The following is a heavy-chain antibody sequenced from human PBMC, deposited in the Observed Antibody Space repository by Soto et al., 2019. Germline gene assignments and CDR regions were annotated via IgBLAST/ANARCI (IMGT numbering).Heavy chain of an antibody. V-gene: IGHV4-59*01. J-gene: IGHJ4*02. D-gene: IGHD1-26*01. CDR1: GGSISSYY. Sequence: ETLSLTCTVSGGSISSYYCSWIRQPPGKGLEWIGYIYYSGSTNYNPSLKSRVTISVDTSKNQFSLKLSSVTAADTAVYYCARGVGWEPLDYWGQGTLVTVSS. CDR3: ARGVGWEPLDY. CDR2: IYYSGST.